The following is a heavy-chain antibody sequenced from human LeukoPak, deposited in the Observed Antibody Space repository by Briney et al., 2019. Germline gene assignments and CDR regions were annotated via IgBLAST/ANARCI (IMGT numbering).Heavy chain of an antibody. Sequence: PSETLSLTCAVYGGSFSGYYWSWIRQPPGKGLEWIGEINHSGSTNYNPSLKSRVTISVDTSKNQFSLKLSSVTAADTAVYYCARGLQLRFLEWLLSKEKDAFDIWGQGTMVTVSS. J-gene: IGHJ3*02. CDR2: INHSGST. D-gene: IGHD3-3*01. V-gene: IGHV4-34*01. CDR1: GGSFSGYY. CDR3: ARGLQLRFLEWLLSKEKDAFDI.